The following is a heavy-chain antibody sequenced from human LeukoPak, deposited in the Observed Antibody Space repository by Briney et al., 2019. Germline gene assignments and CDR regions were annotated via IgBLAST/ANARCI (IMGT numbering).Heavy chain of an antibody. CDR2: IRQAGNEK. J-gene: IGHJ4*02. V-gene: IGHV3-7*01. D-gene: IGHD3-22*01. CDR1: GFTFSSYW. Sequence: PGGSLRLSCTASGFTFSSYWMSWVRQAPGKGLEWVASIRQAGNEKFYVDAVKSRFTLSRDNTKNSVSLQMNIVRAENTAVCYCARDRYYDSSGYSNWGQGTLVSVSS. CDR3: ARDRYYDSSGYSN.